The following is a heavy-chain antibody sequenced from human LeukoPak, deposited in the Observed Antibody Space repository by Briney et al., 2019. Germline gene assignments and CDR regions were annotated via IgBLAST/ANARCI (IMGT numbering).Heavy chain of an antibody. CDR2: IYHSGST. CDR1: GDSISSYY. V-gene: IGHV4-59*01. J-gene: IGHJ4*02. Sequence: SQTLSLTCTVSGDSISSYYWSWIRQPPGKGLEWIGYIYHSGSTNYNPSLKSRVTVSADTSKDQFSLKLASVTAADTAVYYCATGYSSTWYYFDYWGQGTLVTVSS. CDR3: ATGYSSTWYYFDY. D-gene: IGHD6-13*01.